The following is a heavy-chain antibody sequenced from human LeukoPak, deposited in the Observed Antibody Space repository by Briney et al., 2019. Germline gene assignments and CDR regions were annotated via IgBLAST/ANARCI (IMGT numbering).Heavy chain of an antibody. CDR3: AREPVTMVRGVIVAAHRATDY. V-gene: IGHV4-39*07. D-gene: IGHD3-10*01. Sequence: KASETLSLTCTVSGGSISSSSYYWGWIRQPPGKGLEWIVSIYYSGSTYYNPSLKSRVTISVDTSKNQFSLKLSSVTAAGTAVYYCAREPVTMVRGVIVAAHRATDYWGQGTLVTVSS. CDR1: GGSISSSSYY. J-gene: IGHJ4*02. CDR2: IYYSGST.